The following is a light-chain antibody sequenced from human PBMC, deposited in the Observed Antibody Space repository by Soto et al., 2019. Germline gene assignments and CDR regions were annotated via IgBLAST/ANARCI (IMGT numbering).Light chain of an antibody. CDR2: GAS. Sequence: EIVMTQSPGTLSVFPGERATLSCRASQSVRTNLAWYQQKPGQAPRLLIYGASTRAPGIPARFSGSGAGTELTLTISSLQSEDVAVYYCQQYDDWPGTFGQGTTVEVK. CDR3: QQYDDWPGT. CDR1: QSVRTN. V-gene: IGKV3-15*01. J-gene: IGKJ2*01.